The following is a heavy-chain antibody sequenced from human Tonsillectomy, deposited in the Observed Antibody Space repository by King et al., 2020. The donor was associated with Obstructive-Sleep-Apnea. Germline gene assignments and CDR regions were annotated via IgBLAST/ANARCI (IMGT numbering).Heavy chain of an antibody. CDR2: IRSCASTI. V-gene: IGHV3-11*01. Sequence: GGGVGRGGGALRRSCAASGFTFGDYYMNWSRQAPGTGLEWVSYIRSCASTIYYADAGKGRFTISRDNAKNSLDLQMNSLTAEHTAVSYCARGRGYSYGPYFDYWGQGTLVTVSS. CDR1: GFTFGDYY. J-gene: IGHJ4*02. CDR3: ARGRGYSYGPYFDY. D-gene: IGHD5-18*01.